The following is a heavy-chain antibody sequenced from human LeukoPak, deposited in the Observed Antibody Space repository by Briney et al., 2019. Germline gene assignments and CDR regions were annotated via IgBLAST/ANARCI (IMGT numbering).Heavy chain of an antibody. CDR3: ARGGAFSDNLFDS. CDR1: GFSFSSYW. Sequence: PGGSLRLSCAASGFSFSSYWMHWVRQAPGKGLVWASRIKSDGSSPGYADSVKGRFTISRDNAKNTLYLQMNSLRAEDTAVYFCARGGAFSDNLFDSRGEGTLVTVSS. D-gene: IGHD3-9*01. J-gene: IGHJ4*02. V-gene: IGHV3-74*01. CDR2: IKSDGSSP.